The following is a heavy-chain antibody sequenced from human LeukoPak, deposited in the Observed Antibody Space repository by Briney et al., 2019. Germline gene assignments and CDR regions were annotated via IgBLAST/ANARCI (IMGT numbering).Heavy chain of an antibody. V-gene: IGHV4-39*07. J-gene: IGHJ3*02. CDR2: IYYSGST. Sequence: SETLSLTCTVSGGSISSSSYYWGWIRQPPGKGLEWIGSIYYSGSTYYNPSLKSRVTISVDTSKNQFSLKLSSVTAADTAVYYCARGSITMIVVVITHWDAFDIWGQGTMVTVSS. CDR3: ARGSITMIVVVITHWDAFDI. D-gene: IGHD3-22*01. CDR1: GGSISSSSYY.